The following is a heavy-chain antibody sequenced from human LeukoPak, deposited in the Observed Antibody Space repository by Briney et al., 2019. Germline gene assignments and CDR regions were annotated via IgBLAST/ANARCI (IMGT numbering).Heavy chain of an antibody. Sequence: ASVNVSCRASGYTFTGYYMHWVRQAPGQGLEWMGWINPNSGGTNYAQKFQGRVTMTRDTSISTAYMELSRLRSDDTAVYYCARPDSSSWYSLDYWGQGTLVTVSS. CDR3: ARPDSSSWYSLDY. J-gene: IGHJ4*02. D-gene: IGHD6-13*01. CDR2: INPNSGGT. CDR1: GYTFTGYY. V-gene: IGHV1-2*02.